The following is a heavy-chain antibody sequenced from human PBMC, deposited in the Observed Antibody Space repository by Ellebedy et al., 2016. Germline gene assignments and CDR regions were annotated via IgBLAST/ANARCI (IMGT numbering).Heavy chain of an antibody. J-gene: IGHJ4*02. CDR3: ARVYSSGWYIKGLYFDY. CDR2: IIPILGIA. D-gene: IGHD6-19*01. V-gene: IGHV1-69*10. Sequence: ASVKVSCKASGGTFSSYAISWVRQAPGQGLEWMGGIIPILGIANYAQKFQGRVTITADKSTSTAYMELSSLRSEDTAVYYCARVYSSGWYIKGLYFDYWGQGTLVTVSS. CDR1: GGTFSSYA.